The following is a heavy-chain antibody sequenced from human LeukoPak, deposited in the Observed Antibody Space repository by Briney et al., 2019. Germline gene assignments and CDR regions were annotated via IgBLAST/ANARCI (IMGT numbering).Heavy chain of an antibody. J-gene: IGHJ4*02. CDR3: ASGITGTLIY. CDR2: IYSGGST. D-gene: IGHD1-20*01. V-gene: IGHV3-53*01. Sequence: GGSLRLSCEASGFTFSSYWMHWVRQAPGRGLEWVSVIYSGGSTYYTDSVKGRFTISGDISKHTLFLQMNSLRAEDTAVYYCASGITGTLIYWGQGTLVTVSS. CDR1: GFTFSSYW.